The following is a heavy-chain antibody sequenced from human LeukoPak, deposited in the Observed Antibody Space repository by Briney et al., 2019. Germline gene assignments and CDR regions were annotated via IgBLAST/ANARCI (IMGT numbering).Heavy chain of an antibody. CDR2: IYYSGST. Sequence: SSETLSLTCTVSGGSISSGGYYWSWIRQHPGKGLEWIGYIYYSGSTYYNPSLKSRVTISVDTSKNQFSLKLSSVTAADTAVYYCASPGSSGWPMGFDYWGQGTLVTVSS. CDR3: ASPGSSGWPMGFDY. V-gene: IGHV4-31*03. D-gene: IGHD6-19*01. CDR1: GGSISSGGYY. J-gene: IGHJ4*02.